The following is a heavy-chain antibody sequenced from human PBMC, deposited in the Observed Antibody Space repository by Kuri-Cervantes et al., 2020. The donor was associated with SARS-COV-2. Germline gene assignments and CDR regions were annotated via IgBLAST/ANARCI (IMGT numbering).Heavy chain of an antibody. CDR2: IWYDGSNK. CDR3: AREEGGDSSGYFRYYFDY. D-gene: IGHD3-22*01. V-gene: IGHV3-33*01. Sequence: GGSLRLSCAASGFTFSSYGMHWVRQAPGKGLEWVAVIWYDGSNKYYADSVKGRFTISRDNSKNTLYLQMNSLRAEDTAVYYCAREEGGDSSGYFRYYFDYWGQGTPVTVSS. CDR1: GFTFSSYG. J-gene: IGHJ4*02.